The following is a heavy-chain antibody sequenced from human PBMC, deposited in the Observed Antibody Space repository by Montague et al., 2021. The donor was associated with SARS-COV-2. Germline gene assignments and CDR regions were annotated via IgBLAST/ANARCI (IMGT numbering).Heavy chain of an antibody. CDR3: TSGREGNYSVMDV. CDR1: GDSVASHSAT. V-gene: IGHV6-1*01. CDR2: TYYKSKWYN. Sequence: CAISGDSVASHSATWDWDTQAPSHSFEWQGRTYYKSKWYNDYAVSVRGRVTINPDTSKNQFSLQLNSVTPEDTAIYYCTSGREGNYSVMDVWGQGTTVTVSS. D-gene: IGHD3-10*01. J-gene: IGHJ6*02.